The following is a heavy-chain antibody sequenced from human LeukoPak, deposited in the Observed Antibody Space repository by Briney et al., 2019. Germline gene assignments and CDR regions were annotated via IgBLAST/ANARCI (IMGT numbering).Heavy chain of an antibody. CDR3: ARDAPYSGSYLWDY. Sequence: GGSLRLSCAASGFAFNDYDMSWVRQAPGKGLEWVSSISSSSSYIYYADSVKGRFTISRDNAKNSLYLQMNSLRAEDTAVYYCARDAPYSGSYLWDYWGQGTLVTVSS. CDR2: ISSSSSYI. V-gene: IGHV3-21*01. D-gene: IGHD1-26*01. CDR1: GFAFNDYD. J-gene: IGHJ4*02.